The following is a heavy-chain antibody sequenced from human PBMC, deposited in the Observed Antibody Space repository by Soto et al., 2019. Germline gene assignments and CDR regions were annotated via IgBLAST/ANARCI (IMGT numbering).Heavy chain of an antibody. D-gene: IGHD6-13*01. Sequence: PSETLSLTCTVSGGSISSYYWSWIRQPPGKGLEWIGYIYYSGSTNYNPSLKSRVTISVDTSKNQFSLKLSSVTAADTAVYYCARSSRGIAAAGKGPYYYYYGMDVWGQGTTVTVSS. CDR3: ARSSRGIAAAGKGPYYYYYGMDV. CDR1: GGSISSYY. CDR2: IYYSGST. J-gene: IGHJ6*02. V-gene: IGHV4-59*01.